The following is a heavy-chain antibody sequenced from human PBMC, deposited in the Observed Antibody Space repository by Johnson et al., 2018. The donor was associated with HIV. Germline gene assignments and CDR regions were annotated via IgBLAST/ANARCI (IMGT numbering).Heavy chain of an antibody. Sequence: VQLVESGGGSVKSGGSLRVSCAASGFTFSNAWMSWVRQAPGKGLEWVSLIHSGGTTFYADSVKGRFTISRDNSKNTLYLQMNSLRAEDTAVYYCAKLTIFGVVPPNEGDAFDIWGQGTMVTVSS. D-gene: IGHD3-3*01. J-gene: IGHJ3*02. V-gene: IGHV3-66*02. CDR1: GFTFSNAW. CDR2: IHSGGTT. CDR3: AKLTIFGVVPPNEGDAFDI.